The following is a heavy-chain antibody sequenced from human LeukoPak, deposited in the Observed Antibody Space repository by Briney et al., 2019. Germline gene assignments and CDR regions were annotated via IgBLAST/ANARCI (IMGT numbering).Heavy chain of an antibody. CDR1: GYSFTNYW. J-gene: IGHJ4*02. D-gene: IGHD5-18*01. CDR3: ARNVDTHFDY. Sequence: GESLKISCKVSGYSFTNYWIAWVRPLPGKGLEFMAIIYPRDSVAKYSPSFQGQVTISVDKSISIAYLQWSSLQASDTAVYYCARNVDTHFDYWGQGTLVTISS. CDR2: IYPRDSVA. V-gene: IGHV5-51*01.